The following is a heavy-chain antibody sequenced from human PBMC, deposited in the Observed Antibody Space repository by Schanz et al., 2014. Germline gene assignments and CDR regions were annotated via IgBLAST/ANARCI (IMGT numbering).Heavy chain of an antibody. D-gene: IGHD3-16*01. J-gene: IGHJ3*01. Sequence: QVQLVQSGAEVKKPGASVKVSCKASGYTFTSYDINWVRPATGQGLEWMGWMNSKTGNTGYAQRFQGRDTMTRNASITTAYLELSSLRSGDAAVYYCTKGRTFGRWGQGTMVTVSS. CDR2: MNSKTGNT. CDR3: TKGRTFGR. CDR1: GYTFTSYD. V-gene: IGHV1-8*01.